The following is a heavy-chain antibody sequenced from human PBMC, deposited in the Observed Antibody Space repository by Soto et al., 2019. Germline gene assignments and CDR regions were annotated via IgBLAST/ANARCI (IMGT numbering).Heavy chain of an antibody. Sequence: QVQLVQSGAEVKKPGSSVKVSCKASGGTFSSYGISWVRQAPGQGLEWMGGINPIFGTANYAQKFQGRVTITAYKSTSTASMELSSLRSEDTAVYYRAGEEGSGSYPSYWGQGTLVTVSA. CDR2: INPIFGTA. CDR1: GGTFSSYG. D-gene: IGHD3-10*01. V-gene: IGHV1-69*06. J-gene: IGHJ4*02. CDR3: AGEEGSGSYPSY.